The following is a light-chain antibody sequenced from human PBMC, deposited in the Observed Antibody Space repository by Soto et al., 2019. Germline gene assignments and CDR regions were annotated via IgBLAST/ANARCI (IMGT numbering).Light chain of an antibody. Sequence: DFQMTQSPSSLSASVGARVTITCRATQASTNYVAWYQQKPGKAPNLLIFAAFTLHSGVPSRFSGSGSGTDFTLTISSLQPEDVGIYYCQKYNRAPWAFGQGTKVEVK. CDR3: QKYNRAPWA. CDR2: AAF. V-gene: IGKV1-27*01. J-gene: IGKJ1*01. CDR1: QASTNY.